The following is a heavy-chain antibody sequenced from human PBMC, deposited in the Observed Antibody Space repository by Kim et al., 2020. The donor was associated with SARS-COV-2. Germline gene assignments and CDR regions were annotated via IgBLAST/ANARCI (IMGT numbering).Heavy chain of an antibody. J-gene: IGHJ3*02. CDR3: ARGGVPYAFDI. V-gene: IGHV3-74*01. D-gene: IGHD3-10*01. Sequence: TSDAASVKGRFTTSRDNAKNTLYLQMNSLRADDTAVYYCARGGVPYAFDIWGQGTMVTVSS. CDR2: T.